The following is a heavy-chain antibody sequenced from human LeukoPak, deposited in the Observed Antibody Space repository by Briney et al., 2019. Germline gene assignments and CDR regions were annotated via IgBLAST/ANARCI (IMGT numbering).Heavy chain of an antibody. Sequence: PSETLSLTCAVYGGSFSGYYWSWIRQPPGKGLEWIGEINHSGSTNYNPSLKSRVTISVDTSKNQISLKLSSVTAADTAVYYCARGFNPLLHILFDPWGQGTLVTVSS. CDR2: INHSGST. V-gene: IGHV4-34*01. CDR1: GGSFSGYY. CDR3: ARGFNPLLHILFDP. J-gene: IGHJ5*02. D-gene: IGHD2-2*02.